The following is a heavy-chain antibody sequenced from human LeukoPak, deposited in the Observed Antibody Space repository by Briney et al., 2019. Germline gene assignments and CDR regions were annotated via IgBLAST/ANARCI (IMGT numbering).Heavy chain of an antibody. CDR1: GGSISSGGYY. V-gene: IGHV4-31*03. Sequence: PSETLSLTCTVSGGSISSGGYYWSWIRQHPGKGLVWIGYIYYSGSTYYNPSLKSRVTISVDTSKNQFSLKLSSVTAADTAVYYWAREFREAAAGTRGFDYWGQGTLVTVSS. D-gene: IGHD6-13*01. CDR3: AREFREAAAGTRGFDY. CDR2: IYYSGST. J-gene: IGHJ4*02.